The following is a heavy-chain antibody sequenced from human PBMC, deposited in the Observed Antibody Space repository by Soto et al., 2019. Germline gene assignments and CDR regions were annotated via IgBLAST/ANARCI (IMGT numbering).Heavy chain of an antibody. J-gene: IGHJ5*02. V-gene: IGHV3-15*07. CDR3: TAHNVLSGSGFDP. CDR1: EFSFSDAW. D-gene: IGHD3-3*01. Sequence: ELQLVESGGGLVKPGASLRLSCAGPEFSFSDAWMNWVRQAPGKGLDWVGRIKSNGDGGTTDYAAPVKGRFTISRDDSKKTLYLQMNSLKIEDTAVYYCTAHNVLSGSGFDPWCQGTLVTVSS. CDR2: IKSNGDGGTT.